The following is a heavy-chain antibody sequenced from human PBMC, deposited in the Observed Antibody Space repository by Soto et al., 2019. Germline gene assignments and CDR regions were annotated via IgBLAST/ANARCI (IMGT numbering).Heavy chain of an antibody. CDR3: ATCQLGEYYYAMDI. V-gene: IGHV4-4*02. CDR2: IYDSGNT. J-gene: IGHJ6*02. D-gene: IGHD7-27*01. Sequence: SETLSLTCGVSGDSITTYKWWTWVRQTPGKGLEWIGEIYDSGNTRYNPSLKSRVTISKDTSKNELSLKLNSVTVADTAVYYCATCQLGEYYYAMDIWGQGTTVTVS. CDR1: GDSITTYKW.